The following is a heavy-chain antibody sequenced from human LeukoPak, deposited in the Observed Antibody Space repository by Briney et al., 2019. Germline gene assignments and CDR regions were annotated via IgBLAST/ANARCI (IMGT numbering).Heavy chain of an antibody. CDR3: ARGGVRGRYYYYYYMDV. D-gene: IGHD3-10*01. V-gene: IGHV1-8*01. J-gene: IGHJ6*03. CDR2: MNPNSGNT. Sequence: GASVKVPCKASGYTFTSYDINWVRQATGQGLEWMGWMNPNSGNTGYAQKFQGRVTMTRNTSISTAYMELSSLRSEDTAVYYCARGGVRGRYYYYYYMDVWGKGTTVTISS. CDR1: GYTFTSYD.